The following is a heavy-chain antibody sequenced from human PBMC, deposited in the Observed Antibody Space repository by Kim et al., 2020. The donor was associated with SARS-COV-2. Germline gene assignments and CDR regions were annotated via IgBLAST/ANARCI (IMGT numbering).Heavy chain of an antibody. Sequence: NYAQKLQGRVTMTTDTSTSTAYMELRSLRSDDTAVYYCARVALWFGSFDYWGQGTLVTVSS. V-gene: IGHV1-18*01. CDR3: ARVALWFGSFDY. D-gene: IGHD3-10*01. J-gene: IGHJ4*02.